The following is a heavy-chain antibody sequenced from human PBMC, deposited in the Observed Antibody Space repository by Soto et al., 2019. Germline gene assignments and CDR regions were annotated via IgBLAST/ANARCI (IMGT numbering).Heavy chain of an antibody. CDR2: IIPILGIA. CDR1: GGTFSSYT. D-gene: IGHD2-15*01. V-gene: IGHV1-69*02. CDR3: ASRTRYCSGGSCYLDAFDI. J-gene: IGHJ3*02. Sequence: QVQLVQSGAEVKKPGSSVKVSCKASGGTFSSYTISWVRQAPGQGLEWMGRIIPILGIANYAQKFQGRVTIPAEKSTSTAYMELSSLRSEDTAVYYCASRTRYCSGGSCYLDAFDIWGQGTMVTVS.